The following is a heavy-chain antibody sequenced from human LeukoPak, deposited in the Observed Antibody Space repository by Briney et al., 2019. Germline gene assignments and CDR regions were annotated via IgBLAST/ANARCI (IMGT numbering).Heavy chain of an antibody. CDR3: ARGQYGGNSVFDY. J-gene: IGHJ4*02. V-gene: IGHV3-66*02. CDR2: IYNSGTT. Sequence: PGGSLRLSCVASGFTVSSNSNSWVRQAPGKGLEWVSIIYNSGTTYYADSVKGRFTISRDNSKNTLYLRMNSLRPEDTAVYYCARGQYGGNSVFDYWGQGTLVTVSS. CDR1: GFTVSSNS. D-gene: IGHD4-23*01.